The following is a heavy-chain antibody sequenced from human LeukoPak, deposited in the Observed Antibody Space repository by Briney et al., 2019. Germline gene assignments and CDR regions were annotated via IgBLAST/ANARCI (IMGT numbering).Heavy chain of an antibody. J-gene: IGHJ4*02. CDR3: ARYRNYYDTSGYYPFDY. Sequence: GGSLRLSCAASGFTVSSNYMSWVRQAPGKGLEWVSIIYSGGSTYYADSVKGRFTISRDNSKNTVYLQMNSLRAEDTAAYYCARYRNYYDTSGYYPFDYWGQGTLVTVSS. CDR2: IYSGGST. V-gene: IGHV3-53*01. CDR1: GFTVSSNY. D-gene: IGHD3-22*01.